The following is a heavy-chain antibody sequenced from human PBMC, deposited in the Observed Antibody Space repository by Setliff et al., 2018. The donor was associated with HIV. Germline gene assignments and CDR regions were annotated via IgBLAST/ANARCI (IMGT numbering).Heavy chain of an antibody. CDR2: IYYNGGT. Sequence: SETLSLTCTVSGGSITGYYWSWIRQPPGKGMEWIGYIYYNGGTNYNPSLKSRVTMLVDTSENHFTLKLTSVTAADTAMYYCARSRTSSGYYGVTGYGMDVWGQGTTVTVSS. CDR1: GGSITGYY. V-gene: IGHV4-59*01. CDR3: ARSRTSSGYYGVTGYGMDV. D-gene: IGHD3-22*01. J-gene: IGHJ6*02.